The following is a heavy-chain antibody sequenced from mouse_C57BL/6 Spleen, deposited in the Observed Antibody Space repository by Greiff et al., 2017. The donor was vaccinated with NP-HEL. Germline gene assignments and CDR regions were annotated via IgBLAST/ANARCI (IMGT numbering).Heavy chain of an antibody. CDR1: GFTFSSYA. J-gene: IGHJ4*01. CDR3: TIYYGNYDAMDY. V-gene: IGHV5-9-1*02. Sequence: EVQVVESGEGLVKPGGSLKLSCAASGFTFSSYAMSWVRQTPEKRLEWVAYISSGGDYIYYADTVKGRFTISRDNARNTLYLQMSSLKSEDTAMYYCTIYYGNYDAMDYWGQGTSVTVSS. CDR2: ISSGGDYI. D-gene: IGHD2-1*01.